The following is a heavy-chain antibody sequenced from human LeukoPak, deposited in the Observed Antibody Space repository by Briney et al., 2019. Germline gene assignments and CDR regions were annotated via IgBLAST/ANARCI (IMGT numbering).Heavy chain of an antibody. CDR2: IYHSGST. V-gene: IGHV4-38-2*02. Sequence: SETLSLTCTVSGYSISSGYHWGWIRQPPGKGLEWIGSIYHSGSTYYNPSLKSRVTISVDTSKNQFSLKLRSVTAADTAVYYCARVVQSTDSSGFYLPEYFQHWGQGTRVIVSS. J-gene: IGHJ1*01. D-gene: IGHD3-22*01. CDR3: ARVVQSTDSSGFYLPEYFQH. CDR1: GYSISSGYH.